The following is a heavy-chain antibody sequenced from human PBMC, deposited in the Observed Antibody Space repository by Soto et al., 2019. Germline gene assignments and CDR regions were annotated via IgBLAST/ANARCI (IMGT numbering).Heavy chain of an antibody. J-gene: IGHJ4*02. CDR1: GYTFTGYY. D-gene: IGHD6-6*01. V-gene: IGHV1-3*01. Sequence: ASVKVSCKASGYTFTGYYMHWVRQAPGQRLEWMGWINAGNGNTKYSQKFQGRVTITRDTSASTAYMELSSLRSEDTAVYYCARGFTSGSSAPFDYWGQGTLVTVSS. CDR3: ARGFTSGSSAPFDY. CDR2: INAGNGNT.